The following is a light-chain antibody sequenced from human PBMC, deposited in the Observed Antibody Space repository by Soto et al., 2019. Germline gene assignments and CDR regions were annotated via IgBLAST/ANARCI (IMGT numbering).Light chain of an antibody. CDR3: QVRDVWPS. V-gene: IGKV3-11*01. Sequence: IGLTQSPGTLALSPGESAFLSCRASQSMSTSLAWYQHKPGQAPRLFIYDASKGAPGIPTRVAGSGSGTDFTPTISSLEPEDLAVDYCQVRDVWPSFGGGTKVEIK. CDR1: QSMSTS. CDR2: DAS. J-gene: IGKJ4*02.